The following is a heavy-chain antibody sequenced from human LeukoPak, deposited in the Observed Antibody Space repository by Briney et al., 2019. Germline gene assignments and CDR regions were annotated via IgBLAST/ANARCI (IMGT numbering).Heavy chain of an antibody. D-gene: IGHD4-17*01. CDR1: GFTFSSYW. CDR2: IKRDGSEK. V-gene: IGHV3-7*03. CDR3: ARAPGDYSGLPRTFRYYGMDV. Sequence: GGSLRLSCAASGFTFSSYWMSWVRQAPGKGLEWVANIKRDGSEKYYVDSLKGRFTISRDNAKNSLYLQMNSLRAEDTAVYYCARAPGDYSGLPRTFRYYGMDVWAKGPRSPSP. J-gene: IGHJ6*02.